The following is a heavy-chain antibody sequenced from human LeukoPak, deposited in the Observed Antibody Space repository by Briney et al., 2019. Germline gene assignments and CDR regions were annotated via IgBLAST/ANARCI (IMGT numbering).Heavy chain of an antibody. V-gene: IGHV3-30-3*01. Sequence: GGSLRLSCAASGFTFSSYAMHWVRQAPGKGLEWVAVISYDGSNKYYADSVKGRFTISRDNFKNTLYLQMNSLRAEDTAVYYCAKEEGYEDYWGQGTLVTVSS. D-gene: IGHD1-1*01. CDR2: ISYDGSNK. J-gene: IGHJ4*02. CDR3: AKEEGYEDY. CDR1: GFTFSSYA.